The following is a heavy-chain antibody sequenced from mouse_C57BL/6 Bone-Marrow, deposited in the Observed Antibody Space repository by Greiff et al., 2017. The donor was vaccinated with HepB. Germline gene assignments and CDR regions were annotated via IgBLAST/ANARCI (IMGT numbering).Heavy chain of an antibody. CDR3: TRLGAIYYGNYDAMDY. D-gene: IGHD2-1*01. J-gene: IGHJ4*01. Sequence: VKLVESGAELVRPGASVTLSCKASGYTFTDYEMHWVKQTPVHGLEWIGAIDPETGGTAYNQKFKGKAILTADKSSSTAYMELRSLTSEDSAVYYCTRLGAIYYGNYDAMDYWGQGTSVTVSS. CDR1: GYTFTDYE. CDR2: IDPETGGT. V-gene: IGHV1-15*01.